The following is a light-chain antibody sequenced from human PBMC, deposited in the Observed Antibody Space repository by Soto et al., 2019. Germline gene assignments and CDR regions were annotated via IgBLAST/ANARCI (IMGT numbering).Light chain of an antibody. CDR1: QSVLYSSNNKDY. J-gene: IGKJ1*01. Sequence: DIVMTQSPDSLAVSLGERATINCKSSQSVLYSSNNKDYLAWYQQKPGQPPKPLIYWASTRESGVPDRFSGSGSGTDFTLTISSLQAEDVAVYYCQQYYSTPPWTFGQGTKVDIK. CDR3: QQYYSTPPWT. CDR2: WAS. V-gene: IGKV4-1*01.